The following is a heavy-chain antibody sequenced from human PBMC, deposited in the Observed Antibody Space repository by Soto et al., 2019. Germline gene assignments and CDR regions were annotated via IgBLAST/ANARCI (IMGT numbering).Heavy chain of an antibody. D-gene: IGHD4-17*01. CDR3: ARDRATVVTPGHSGGYYYYYGMDV. V-gene: IGHV1-69*01. Sequence: QVQLVQSGAEVKKPGSSVKVSCKASGGTFSSYSISWVRQAPGQGLEWMGGIIPIFGTANYAQKFQGRVTITADESTSTAYMELSSLRSEDTAVYYCARDRATVVTPGHSGGYYYYYGMDVWGQGTTVTVSS. CDR2: IIPIFGTA. CDR1: GGTFSSYS. J-gene: IGHJ6*02.